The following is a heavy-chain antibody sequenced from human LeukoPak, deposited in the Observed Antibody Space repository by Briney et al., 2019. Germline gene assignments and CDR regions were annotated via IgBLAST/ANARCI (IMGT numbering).Heavy chain of an antibody. V-gene: IGHV4-59*01. J-gene: IGHJ4*02. CDR2: VHSSGST. CDR3: ARLAPGNYDILTGDPKVVFDY. CDR1: GDSISSFF. Sequence: SETLSLTCTVSGDSISSFFWSWIRQPPGKGLEWIGYVHSSGSTKYNPSLKSRLIISVDMSKNQFSLRLRSVSVADTAVYYCARLAPGNYDILTGDPKVVFDYWGQGALVTVSS. D-gene: IGHD3-9*01.